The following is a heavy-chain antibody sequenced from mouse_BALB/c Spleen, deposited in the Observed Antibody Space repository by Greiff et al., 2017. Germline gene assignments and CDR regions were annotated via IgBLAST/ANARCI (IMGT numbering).Heavy chain of an antibody. CDR3: ATYYGSSYGDAMDY. J-gene: IGHJ4*01. CDR2: IDPANGNT. D-gene: IGHD1-1*01. V-gene: IGHV14-3*02. Sequence: EVQLQQSGAELVKPGASVKLSCTASGFNIKDTYMHWVKQRPEQGLEWIGRIDPANGNTKYDPKFQGKATITADTSSNTAYLQLSSLTSEDTAVYYCATYYGSSYGDAMDYWGQGTSVTVSS. CDR1: GFNIKDTY.